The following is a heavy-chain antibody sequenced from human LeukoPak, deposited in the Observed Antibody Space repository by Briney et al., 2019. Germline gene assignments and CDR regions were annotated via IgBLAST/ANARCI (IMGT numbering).Heavy chain of an antibody. Sequence: GGSLRLSCAASGFTFSSYWMSWVRQAPGKGLEWVSYITSSSSTIYYADSVKGRFTISRDNAKNSLCLPLSSLRAEDTAVYYCARSAVVGAAPYGYFDYWGQGTLVTVSS. CDR2: ITSSSSTI. CDR1: GFTFSSYW. CDR3: ARSAVVGAAPYGYFDY. J-gene: IGHJ4*02. D-gene: IGHD1-26*01. V-gene: IGHV3-48*01.